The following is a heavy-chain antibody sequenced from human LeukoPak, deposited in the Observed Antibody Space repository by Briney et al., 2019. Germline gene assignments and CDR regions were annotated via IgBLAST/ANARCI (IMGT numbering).Heavy chain of an antibody. D-gene: IGHD3-10*01. CDR3: ARGDYYGSGSYYKFDY. V-gene: IGHV3-11*06. J-gene: IGHJ4*02. CDR1: GFTFSDYY. CDR2: ISSSSSYT. Sequence: KPGGSLRLSCAASGFTFSDYYMSWIRQAPGKGLEWVSYISSSSSYTSYADSVKGRFTISRDNAKNSLYLQMNSLRAEDTAVYYCARGDYYGSGSYYKFDYWGQGTLVTVSS.